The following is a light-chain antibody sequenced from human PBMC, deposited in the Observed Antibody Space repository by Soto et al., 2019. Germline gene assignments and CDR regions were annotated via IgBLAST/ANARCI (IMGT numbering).Light chain of an antibody. CDR2: GAS. J-gene: IGKJ5*01. Sequence: EIVLTQSPGTLSLSPGERATLSCRASQSVRNNLAWYQQKPGQAPRLLIYGASTRATGIPARFSGSGSGTDFTLTISSLEPEDFAVYYCQQRSNWPPITFGQGTRLEIK. CDR3: QQRSNWPPIT. V-gene: IGKV3-11*01. CDR1: QSVRNN.